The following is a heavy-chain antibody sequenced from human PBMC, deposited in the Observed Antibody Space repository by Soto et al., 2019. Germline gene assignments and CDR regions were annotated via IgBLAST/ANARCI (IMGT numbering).Heavy chain of an antibody. Sequence: GGSLRLSCTASGFTFSDYAMSWVRQPPGKGLEWVSVISAGGSTYYADSVKGRFTVSRANSKNTLYLQMNSLRAEDTAVYYCARVRQSGDFWSGYSYGMDVWGQGTTVTVSS. CDR2: ISAGGST. CDR3: ARVRQSGDFWSGYSYGMDV. J-gene: IGHJ6*02. V-gene: IGHV3-23*01. CDR1: GFTFSDYA. D-gene: IGHD3-3*01.